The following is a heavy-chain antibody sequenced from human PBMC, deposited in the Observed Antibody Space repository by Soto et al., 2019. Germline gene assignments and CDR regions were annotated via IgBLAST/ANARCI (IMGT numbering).Heavy chain of an antibody. CDR2: ISGSGGGT. J-gene: IGHJ4*02. D-gene: IGHD3-10*01. CDR3: AKAVYYYASGNYYNPFDS. V-gene: IGHV3-23*01. CDR1: GFTFSSNA. Sequence: GGSLRLSCAASGFTFSSNAMSWVRQAPGKGLEWVSAISGSGGGTFYADSGKGRFTISRDNSKNTLYLQMNSLRAEDTAVYYCAKAVYYYASGNYYNPFDSWGQGTLVTVSS.